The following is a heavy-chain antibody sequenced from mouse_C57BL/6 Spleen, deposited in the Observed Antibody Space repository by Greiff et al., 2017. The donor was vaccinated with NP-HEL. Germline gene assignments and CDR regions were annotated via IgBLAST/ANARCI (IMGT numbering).Heavy chain of an antibody. D-gene: IGHD2-1*01. Sequence: EVKLMDSGGGLVKPGGSLKLSCAASGFTFSDYGMHWVRQAPEKGLEWVAYISSGSSTIYYADTVKGRFTISRDNAKNTLFLQMTSLRSEDTAMYYCARRLGNSYYYAMDYWGQGTSVTVSS. CDR1: GFTFSDYG. CDR2: ISSGSSTI. V-gene: IGHV5-17*01. J-gene: IGHJ4*01. CDR3: ARRLGNSYYYAMDY.